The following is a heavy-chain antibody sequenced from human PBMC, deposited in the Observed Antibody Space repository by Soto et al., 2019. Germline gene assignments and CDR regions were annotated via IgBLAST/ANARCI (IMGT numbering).Heavy chain of an antibody. CDR3: ARLSGDTMLRGLFDP. CDR1: GASVSSAYYY. V-gene: IGHV4-31*01. D-gene: IGHD3-10*01. Sequence: QVQLQESGPGLVKPSQTLSLTCTVSGASVSSAYYYWSWIRQHPGKGLEWIGYIYYSGSTYYNPSLDCPVTIPVDTSKNQFPLKLATVTAADTAVYYCARLSGDTMLRGLFDPWGQGTLVTVSS. J-gene: IGHJ5*02. CDR2: IYYSGST.